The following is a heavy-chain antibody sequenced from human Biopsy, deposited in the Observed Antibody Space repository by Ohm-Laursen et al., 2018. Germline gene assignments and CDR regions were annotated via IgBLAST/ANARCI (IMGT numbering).Heavy chain of an antibody. CDR2: IYNTETT. CDR1: GGSISSSSTYY. Sequence: GTLSLTCTVSGGSISSSSTYYWAWLRQPPGKGLEWIGSIYNTETTFYNPSLKSRVTTSIDTSTNQFSLKVSSVTAADTALYFCARHPTGFWFDPWGHGTLVTVSS. V-gene: IGHV4-39*01. J-gene: IGHJ5*02. CDR3: ARHPTGFWFDP.